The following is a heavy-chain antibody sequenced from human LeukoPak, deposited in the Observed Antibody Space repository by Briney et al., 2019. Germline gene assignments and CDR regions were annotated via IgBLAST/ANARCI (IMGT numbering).Heavy chain of an antibody. CDR1: GYTLTGYH. Sequence: GASVKVSCKASGYTLTGYHMHWVRQAPGQGLEWMGWINPNSGGTNYAQHFQGRVTMTRDTSISTAYMELSRLTSDDTAVYYCVRDVSGYYFLDYWGQGTLVTVSS. CDR2: INPNSGGT. V-gene: IGHV1-2*02. D-gene: IGHD3-3*01. J-gene: IGHJ4*02. CDR3: VRDVSGYYFLDY.